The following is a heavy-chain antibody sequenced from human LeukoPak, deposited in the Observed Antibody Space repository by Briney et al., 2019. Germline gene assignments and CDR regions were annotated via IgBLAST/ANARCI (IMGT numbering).Heavy chain of an antibody. J-gene: IGHJ1*01. CDR2: ISSSSSYI. D-gene: IGHD1-26*01. CDR1: GFTFSSYS. CDR3: AREGPPYSGSYGYFQH. Sequence: VGSLRLSCAASGFTFSSYSMNWVRQAPGKGLEWVSSISSSSSYIYYADSVKGRFTISRDNAKNSLYLQMNSLRAEDTAVYYCAREGPPYSGSYGYFQHWGQGTLVTVSS. V-gene: IGHV3-21*01.